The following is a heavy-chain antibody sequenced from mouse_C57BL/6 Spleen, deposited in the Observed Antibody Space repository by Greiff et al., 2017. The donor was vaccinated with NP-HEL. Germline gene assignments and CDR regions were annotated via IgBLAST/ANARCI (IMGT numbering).Heavy chain of an antibody. V-gene: IGHV1-61*01. J-gene: IGHJ4*01. CDR2: IYPSDSET. CDR3: ARSDGSSSGDMDY. CDR1: GYTFTSYW. Sequence: VQLQQPGAELVRPGSSVKLSCKASGYTFTSYWMDWVKQRPGQGLEWIGNIYPSDSETHYNQKFKDKATLTVDKSSSTAYMQLSSLTSEDSAVYYCARSDGSSSGDMDYWGQGTSVTVSS. D-gene: IGHD1-1*01.